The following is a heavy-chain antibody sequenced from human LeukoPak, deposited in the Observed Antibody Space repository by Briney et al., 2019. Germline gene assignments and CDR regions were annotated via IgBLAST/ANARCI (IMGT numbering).Heavy chain of an antibody. CDR2: ISSSSSYI. D-gene: IGHD5-24*01. V-gene: IGHV3-21*01. CDR3: ARAAGEMATIRY. CDR1: EFIVSINY. J-gene: IGHJ4*02. Sequence: GGSLRLSCAASEFIVSINYMTWVRQAPGKGLEWVSSISSSSSYIYYADSVKGRFTISRDNAKNSLYLQMNSLRAEDTAVYYCARAAGEMATIRYWGQGTLVTVSS.